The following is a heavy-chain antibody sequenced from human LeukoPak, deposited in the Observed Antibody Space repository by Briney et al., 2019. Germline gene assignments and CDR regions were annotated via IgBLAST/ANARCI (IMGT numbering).Heavy chain of an antibody. V-gene: IGHV3-9*01. D-gene: IGHD1/OR15-1a*01. J-gene: IGHJ4*02. CDR2: ISYNSDTI. Sequence: GRSLRLSCAASGFTFDDYAMHWVRQAPGKGLEWVSGISYNSDTIGYADSVKGRFTISRDNAKNSLYLQMNSLRAEDTSIYFCAKALEQETFKALDSGGQGPRVTVS. CDR1: GFTFDDYA. CDR3: AKALEQETFKALDS.